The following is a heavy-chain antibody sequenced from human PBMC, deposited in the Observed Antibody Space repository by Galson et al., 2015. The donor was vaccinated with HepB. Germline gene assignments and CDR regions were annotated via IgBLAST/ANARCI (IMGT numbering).Heavy chain of an antibody. CDR2: INSDGSST. D-gene: IGHD3-10*01. Sequence: SLRLSCAASGFTFSSYWMHWVRQAPGKGLVWVSRINSDGSSTSYADSVKGRFTISRDNAKNTQYLKMNNLRADDTAVYYCARNRGYYYGSGSSNWFDPWGQGTLVTVSS. CDR3: ARNRGYYYGSGSSNWFDP. CDR1: GFTFSSYW. J-gene: IGHJ5*02. V-gene: IGHV3-74*01.